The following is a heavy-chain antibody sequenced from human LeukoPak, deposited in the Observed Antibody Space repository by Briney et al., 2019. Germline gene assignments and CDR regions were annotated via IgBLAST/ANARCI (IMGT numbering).Heavy chain of an antibody. J-gene: IGHJ4*02. V-gene: IGHV4-59*02. CDR2: SYYSGST. Sequence: SETLSLTCTVSGGSVSTYHWSWIQQPPGKGLEWIGDSYYSGSTKYNPSLKGRLTISVDTSKNQFSLNLRSVTAADTAMYYCARARDQPRDFWSGYYRPYYFDYWGQGTLVTVSS. D-gene: IGHD3-3*01. CDR3: ARARDQPRDFWSGYYRPYYFDY. CDR1: GGSVSTYH.